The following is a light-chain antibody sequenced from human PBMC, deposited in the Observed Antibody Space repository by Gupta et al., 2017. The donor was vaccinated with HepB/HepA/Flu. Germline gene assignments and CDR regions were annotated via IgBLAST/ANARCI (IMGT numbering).Light chain of an antibody. CDR3: QQRGDWPLT. V-gene: IGKV3-11*01. CDR1: QSVSHY. J-gene: IGKJ4*01. Sequence: EIVLTQSPATLSCSPGERATLSCSASQSVSHYLAWYQQRPGQAPRLLIYDSSKGATGVPARFSGSGSGTDFTLTISGLEPEDFAVYFCQQRGDWPLTFGGGTKVEIK. CDR2: DSS.